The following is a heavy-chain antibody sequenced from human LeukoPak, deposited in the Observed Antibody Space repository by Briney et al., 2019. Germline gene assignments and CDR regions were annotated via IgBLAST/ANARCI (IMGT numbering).Heavy chain of an antibody. V-gene: IGHV3-7*01. J-gene: IGHJ3*02. CDR1: GFTVSSNY. Sequence: GGCLRLSCAASGFTVSSNYMSWVRQAPGKGLEWVANIKQDGSEKYYVDSVKGRFTISRDNAKNSLYLQMNSLRAEDTAVYYCARIQLWSHDAFDIWGQGTMVTVSS. CDR3: ARIQLWSHDAFDI. CDR2: IKQDGSEK. D-gene: IGHD5-18*01.